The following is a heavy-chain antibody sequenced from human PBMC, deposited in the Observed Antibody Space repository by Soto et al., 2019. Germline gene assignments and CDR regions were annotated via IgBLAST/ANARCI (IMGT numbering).Heavy chain of an antibody. CDR1: GFTFRSFT. J-gene: IGHJ5*02. CDR2: ISSNSAYI. V-gene: IGHV3-21*01. Sequence: GGSLRLSCAASGFTFRSFTMNWVRQAPGKGLEWVSTISSNSAYIYYADALRGRFTISRDNAKNSLHLQMNSLRAEDTAVYYCTRDASRDSSARGWFDPWGPGTLVTVS. D-gene: IGHD6-13*01. CDR3: TRDASRDSSARGWFDP.